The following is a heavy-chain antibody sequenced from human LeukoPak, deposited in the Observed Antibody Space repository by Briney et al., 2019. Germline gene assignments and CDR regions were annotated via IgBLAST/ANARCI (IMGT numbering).Heavy chain of an antibody. V-gene: IGHV1-2*02. D-gene: IGHD5-24*01. Sequence: ASVKVSCKASGYTFSDSYIHWVRQAPQQGLEWMGWITPDSGATRYAEKFQGRVAMTRDTSITTAYMELRTLGFDDRATYYCARDTYHYNSFESWGQGTLVSVSS. CDR1: GYTFSDSY. CDR2: ITPDSGAT. CDR3: ARDTYHYNSFES. J-gene: IGHJ4*02.